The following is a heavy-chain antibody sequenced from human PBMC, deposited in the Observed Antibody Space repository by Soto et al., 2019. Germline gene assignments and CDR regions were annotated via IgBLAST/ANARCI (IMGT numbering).Heavy chain of an antibody. J-gene: IGHJ6*02. D-gene: IGHD3-9*01. V-gene: IGHV5-51*01. CDR2: IYPGDSDT. CDR3: ARHLTPYYSPDMDV. CDR1: GYGFTSYW. Sequence: GESLKISCKGSGYGFTSYWIAWVRQMPGKGLEWMGIIYPGDSDTRYSPSFQGQVTISADKSISTAYLQWSSLKASDTAIYYCARHLTPYYSPDMDVWGQGTTVTVSS.